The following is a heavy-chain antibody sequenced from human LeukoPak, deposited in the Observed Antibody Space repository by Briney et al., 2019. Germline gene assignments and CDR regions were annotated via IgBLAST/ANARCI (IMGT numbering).Heavy chain of an antibody. D-gene: IGHD4/OR15-4a*01. CDR1: GFTFSNAW. V-gene: IGHV3-15*01. Sequence: GGSLRLSCAASGFTFSNAWMSWVRQAPGKGLEWVGRIKSKTDGGTTDYAAPVKGRFTISRDDSKNTLYLQMNSLKTEDTAVYYCTTVTATMDSEYFQHWGQGTLVTVSS. J-gene: IGHJ1*01. CDR3: TTVTATMDSEYFQH. CDR2: IKSKTDGGTT.